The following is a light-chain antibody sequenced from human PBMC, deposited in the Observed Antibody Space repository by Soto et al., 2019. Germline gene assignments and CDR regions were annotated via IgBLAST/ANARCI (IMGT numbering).Light chain of an antibody. J-gene: IGLJ7*01. CDR1: SSDVGSHNL. V-gene: IGLV2-23*02. CDR2: EVS. CDR3: CSYGGSRAV. Sequence: QSALTQPASVSGSPGQSITISCTGTSSDVGSHNLVSWYQQHPGHAPKLMIYEVSKRPLGVSARFSASKSGNTASLTISGLQAEDEDDYYCCSYGGSRAVFGGGTQLTVL.